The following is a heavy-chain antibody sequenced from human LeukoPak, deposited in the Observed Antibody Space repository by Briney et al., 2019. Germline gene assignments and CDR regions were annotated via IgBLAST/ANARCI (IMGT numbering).Heavy chain of an antibody. CDR3: AKDLGYSSGWHFDY. V-gene: IGHV3-20*04. D-gene: IGHD6-19*01. CDR2: INWNGGSA. CDR1: GFTFDDYG. Sequence: GGSLRLSCAASGFTFDDYGMSWVRQAPGKGLEWVSGINWNGGSAGCADSVKGRFTISRDNSKNTLYLQMNSLRAEDTAVYYCAKDLGYSSGWHFDYWGQGTLVTVSS. J-gene: IGHJ4*02.